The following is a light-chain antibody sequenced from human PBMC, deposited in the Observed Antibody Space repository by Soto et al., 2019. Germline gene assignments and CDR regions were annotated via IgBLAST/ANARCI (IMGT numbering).Light chain of an antibody. V-gene: IGLV2-14*01. Sequence: QSVLTQPASVSGSPGHSITISCTGTSSDVGAYNYVSWFQQYPGKAPKLMIYDVSNRPSGVSNRFSGSKSGNTASLTISGLQAEDEADYYCCSYTSSSTYVFGTGTRSPS. CDR2: DVS. CDR1: SSDVGAYNY. CDR3: CSYTSSSTYV. J-gene: IGLJ1*01.